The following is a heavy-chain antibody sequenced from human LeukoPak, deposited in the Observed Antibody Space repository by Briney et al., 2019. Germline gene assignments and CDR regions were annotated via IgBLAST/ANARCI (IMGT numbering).Heavy chain of an antibody. D-gene: IGHD3-22*01. V-gene: IGHV3-21*01. J-gene: IGHJ4*02. CDR1: GFTFSSYS. CDR2: ISSSSSYI. CDR3: ARAFLTYYYDISGFDY. Sequence: GGSLRLSCAASGFTFSSYSMNWVRQAPGKGLEWVSSISSSSSYIYYADSVKGRFTISRDNAKNSLYLQMNSLRAEDTAVYYCARAFLTYYYDISGFDYWGQGTLVTVSS.